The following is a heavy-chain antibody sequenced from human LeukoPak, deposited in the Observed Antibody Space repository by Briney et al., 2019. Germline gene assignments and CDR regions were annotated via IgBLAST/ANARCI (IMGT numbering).Heavy chain of an antibody. CDR2: IYSGGST. D-gene: IGHD3-16*01. CDR1: GFSFSSYA. CDR3: ARDSSGGGPPYFDY. V-gene: IGHV3-66*02. J-gene: IGHJ4*02. Sequence: GGSLRLSCAASGFSFSSYAMNWVRQAPGKGLEWVSVIYSGGSTYYADSVKGRFTISRDNSKNTLYLQMNSLRAEDTAVYYCARDSSGGGPPYFDYWGQGTLVTVSS.